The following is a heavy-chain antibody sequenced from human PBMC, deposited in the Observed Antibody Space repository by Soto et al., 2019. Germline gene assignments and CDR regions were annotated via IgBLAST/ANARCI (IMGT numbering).Heavy chain of an antibody. CDR2: ISSSSSYI. J-gene: IGHJ4*02. Sequence: EVQLVESGGGLVKPGGSLRLSCAASGFTFSSYSMNWVRQAPGKGLEWVSSISSSSSYIYYADSVKGRFTISRDNAKSSLHLQMNSLRAEDTAVYDCARDRGQQLFWSFDYWGQGTLVTVSS. CDR1: GFTFSSYS. V-gene: IGHV3-21*01. CDR3: ARDRGQQLFWSFDY. D-gene: IGHD6-13*01.